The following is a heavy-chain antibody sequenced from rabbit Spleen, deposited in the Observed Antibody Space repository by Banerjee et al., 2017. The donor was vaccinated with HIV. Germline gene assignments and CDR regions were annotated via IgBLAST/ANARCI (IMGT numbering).Heavy chain of an antibody. D-gene: IGHD1-1*01. Sequence: QEQLVESGGGLVQPGGSLKLSCKASGFDFSNYGVSWVRQAPGKGLEWIGYIDPIFGRTYYASWVNGRFTISSHNAQNTLYLQLHSLTAADTATYFCARDTSSSFSSYGMDLWGQGTLVTVS. CDR3: ARDTSSSFSSYGMDL. CDR1: GFDFSNYG. CDR2: IDPIFGRT. J-gene: IGHJ6*01. V-gene: IGHV1S47*01.